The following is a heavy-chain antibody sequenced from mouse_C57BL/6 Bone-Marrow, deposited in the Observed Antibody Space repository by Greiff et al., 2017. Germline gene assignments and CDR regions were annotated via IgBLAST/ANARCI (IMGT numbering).Heavy chain of an antibody. CDR3: ARRAYDDYDEAMDY. V-gene: IGHV5-6*02. CDR2: ISSGGSYT. D-gene: IGHD2-4*01. J-gene: IGHJ4*01. CDR1: GFTFSSYG. Sequence: EVMLVESGGDLVKPGGSLKLSCAASGFTFSSYGMSWVRQTPDKRLEWVATISSGGSYTYYPDSVKGRFTISRDNAKNTLYLQMSSLKSEDTAMYYCARRAYDDYDEAMDYWGQGTSVTVSA.